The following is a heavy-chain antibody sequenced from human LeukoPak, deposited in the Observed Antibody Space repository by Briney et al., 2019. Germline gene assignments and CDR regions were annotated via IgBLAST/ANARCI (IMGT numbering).Heavy chain of an antibody. CDR3: VRDYVAFDY. CDR1: GFTFSSYA. V-gene: IGHV3-30-3*01. CDR2: ISYDGSNK. D-gene: IGHD3-16*01. Sequence: GRSLRLSCAASGFTFSSYAMHWVRQAPGKGLEWVAVISYDGSNKYYADSVKGRFTISRDNSKNTLYLQMDSLRAEDTAVYYCVRDYVAFDYWGQGTLVTVSP. J-gene: IGHJ4*02.